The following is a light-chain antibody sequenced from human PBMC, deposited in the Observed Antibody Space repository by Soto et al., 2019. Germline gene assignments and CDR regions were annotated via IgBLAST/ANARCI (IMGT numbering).Light chain of an antibody. V-gene: IGKV3-11*01. CDR2: DAS. Sequence: EIVLTQSPATLSLSPGERATLSCRASQNVDTYLAWYQQKPGQPPRLLIYDASDRATGVPARFSGSGSGTDFTLTISSRETEDFAVYYCQQRSNWPPVFTFGQGTKLEIK. J-gene: IGKJ2*01. CDR1: QNVDTY. CDR3: QQRSNWPPVFT.